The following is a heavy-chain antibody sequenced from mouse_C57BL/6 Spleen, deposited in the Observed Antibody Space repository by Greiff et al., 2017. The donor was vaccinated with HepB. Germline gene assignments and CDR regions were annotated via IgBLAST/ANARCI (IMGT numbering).Heavy chain of an antibody. CDR1: GYTFTSYW. J-gene: IGHJ3*01. Sequence: QVQLKQPGAELVRPGTSVKLSCKASGYTFTSYWMHWVKQRPGQGLEWIGVIDPSDSYTNYNQKFKGKATLTVDTSSSTAYMQLSSLTSEDSAVYYCARSLTGTGAWFAYWGQGTLVTVSA. CDR3: ARSLTGTGAWFAY. CDR2: IDPSDSYT. D-gene: IGHD4-1*01. V-gene: IGHV1-59*01.